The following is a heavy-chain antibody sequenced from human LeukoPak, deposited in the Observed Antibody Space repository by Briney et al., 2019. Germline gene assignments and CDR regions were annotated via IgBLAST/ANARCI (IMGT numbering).Heavy chain of an antibody. D-gene: IGHD3-10*01. J-gene: IGHJ4*02. CDR1: GFTFSSYA. Sequence: GGSVRLLCGASGFTFSSYAMSGVRRAPGRGVEWVSAISGSGGSTYYADSVKGRFTISRDNSKNTLYLQMNSLRAEDTAVYYCAKGATTMVRGVLMGATSDYWGQGTLVTVSS. CDR2: ISGSGGST. V-gene: IGHV3-23*01. CDR3: AKGATTMVRGVLMGATSDY.